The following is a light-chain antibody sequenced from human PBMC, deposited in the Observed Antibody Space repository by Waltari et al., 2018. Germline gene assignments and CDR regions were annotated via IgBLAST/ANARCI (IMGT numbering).Light chain of an antibody. V-gene: IGKV1-12*01. CDR2: AAS. CDR1: QDISRW. J-gene: IGKJ4*01. CDR3: QQANSFSLS. Sequence: DIQMTQSPSSVSASVGDRVTITCRASQDISRWLAWYQQKPGKPPKLLIYAASSLQSGVPSRFSGGVSVTHFTLAISSLQPEDFATYDCQQANSFSLSFGGGTKVEI.